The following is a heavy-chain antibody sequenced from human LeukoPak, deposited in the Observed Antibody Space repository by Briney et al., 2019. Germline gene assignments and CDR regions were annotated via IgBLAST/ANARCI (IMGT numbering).Heavy chain of an antibody. CDR3: ARAHGIRNYYYYYYMDV. CDR2: IYTSGST. Sequence: PSQTLSLTCTVSGGSISSGSYYWSWIRQPAGKGLEWIGRIYTSGSTNYNPSLKSRVTISVDTSKNQFSLKLSSVTAADTAVYYCARAHGIRNYYYYYYMDVWGKGTTVTVSS. D-gene: IGHD5-18*01. V-gene: IGHV4-61*02. J-gene: IGHJ6*03. CDR1: GGSISSGSYY.